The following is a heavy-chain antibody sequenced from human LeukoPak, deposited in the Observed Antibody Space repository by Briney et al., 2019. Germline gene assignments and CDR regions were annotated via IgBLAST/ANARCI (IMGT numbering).Heavy chain of an antibody. CDR3: ARDPNSYGRPPSFDY. D-gene: IGHD5-18*01. CDR1: GFTFSSYS. J-gene: IGHJ4*02. CDR2: ISSTSSYI. V-gene: IGHV3-21*01. Sequence: GGSLRLSCAASGFTFSSYSMNWVRQAPGKGLEWVSSISSTSSYIYYADSVKGRFTISRDNAKNSLYLQMDSLRAGDTAVYYCARDPNSYGRPPSFDYWGQGSLVTVSS.